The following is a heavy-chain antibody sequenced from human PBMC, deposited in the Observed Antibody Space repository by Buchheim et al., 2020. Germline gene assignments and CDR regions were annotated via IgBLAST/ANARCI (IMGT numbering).Heavy chain of an antibody. CDR2: IIGSGSRT. J-gene: IGHJ6*02. Sequence: EVQLLESGGGLVQPRGSLRLSCAASGFTFNNYAMNWVRQVPGKGLEWVSGIIGSGSRTYYADSVKGRLTISRDNSKGTLYLQMNSLRAEDTAVYYCAKGGYCSSSDCYRAYYYYNMDAWGQGTT. CDR3: AKGGYCSSSDCYRAYYYYNMDA. V-gene: IGHV3-23*01. D-gene: IGHD2-2*01. CDR1: GFTFNNYA.